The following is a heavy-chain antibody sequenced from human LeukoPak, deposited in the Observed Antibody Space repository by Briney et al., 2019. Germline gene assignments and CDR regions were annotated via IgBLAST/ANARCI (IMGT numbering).Heavy chain of an antibody. CDR2: INPNSGGT. J-gene: IGHJ4*02. CDR1: GYTFTGYY. D-gene: IGHD3-22*01. CDR3: ARVDYYDSSGGAYY. V-gene: IGHV1-2*02. Sequence: VASVKVSCKASGYTFTGYYMHWVRPAPGQGLEWMGWINPNSGGTNYAQKFQGRVTMTRDTSISTAYMELSRLRSDDTAVYYCARVDYYDSSGGAYYWGQGTLVTVSS.